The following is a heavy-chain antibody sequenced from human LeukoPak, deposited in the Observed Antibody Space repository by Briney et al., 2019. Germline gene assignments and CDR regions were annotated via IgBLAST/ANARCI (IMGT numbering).Heavy chain of an antibody. CDR2: IYTSGST. Sequence: SETLSLTCTVSGGSISSGSYYWSWIRQPAGKGLEWIGRIYTSGSTNYNPSLKSRVTISVGTSKNQFSLKLSSVTAADTAVYYCARIPDYGDHSGWFDPWGQGTLVTVSS. CDR3: ARIPDYGDHSGWFDP. V-gene: IGHV4-61*02. CDR1: GGSISSGSYY. J-gene: IGHJ5*02. D-gene: IGHD4-17*01.